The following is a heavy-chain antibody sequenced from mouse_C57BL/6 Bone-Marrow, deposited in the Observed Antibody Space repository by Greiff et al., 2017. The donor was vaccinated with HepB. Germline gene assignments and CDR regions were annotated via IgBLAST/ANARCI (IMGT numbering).Heavy chain of an antibody. V-gene: IGHV1-82*01. Sequence: VQLQQSGPELVKPGASVKISCKASGYAFSSSWMNWVKQRPGKGLEWIGRIYPGDGDTNYNGKFKGKATLTADKSSSTAYMQLSSLTSEDSAVYFCAITTGEGFAYWGQGTLVTVSA. D-gene: IGHD1-1*01. CDR2: IYPGDGDT. CDR1: GYAFSSSW. CDR3: AITTGEGFAY. J-gene: IGHJ3*01.